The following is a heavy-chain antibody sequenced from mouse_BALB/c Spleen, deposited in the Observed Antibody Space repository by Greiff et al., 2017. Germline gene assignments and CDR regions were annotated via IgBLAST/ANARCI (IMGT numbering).Heavy chain of an antibody. J-gene: IGHJ4*01. V-gene: IGHV1S56*01. Sequence: QVQLQQSGPELVKPGASVRISCKASGYTFTSYYIHWVKQRPGQGLEWIGWIYPGNVNTKYNEKFKGKATLTADKSSSTAYMQLSSLTSEDSAVYICARRGYGDGYAMDYWGEGTSGTVAS. CDR1: GYTFTSYY. CDR3: ARRGYGDGYAMDY. D-gene: IGHD2-2*01. CDR2: IYPGNVNT.